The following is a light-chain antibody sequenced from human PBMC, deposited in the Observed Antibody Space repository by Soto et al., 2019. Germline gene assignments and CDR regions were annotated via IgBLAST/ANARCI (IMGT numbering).Light chain of an antibody. CDR3: QQSHSSPHS. CDR2: GTS. CDR1: QSISTY. Sequence: DIEMTQSPSSLSASVGDRVTITCRAGQSISTYLNWYQQKPGKAPKVLIFGTSNLQSGVPSRFRGSGSGSDFTLTISNLQPEDFATYFCQQSHSSPHSFGQGTKLEIK. J-gene: IGKJ2*03. V-gene: IGKV1-39*01.